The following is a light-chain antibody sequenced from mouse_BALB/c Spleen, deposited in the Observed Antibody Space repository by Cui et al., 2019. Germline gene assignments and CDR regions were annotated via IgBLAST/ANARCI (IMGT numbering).Light chain of an antibody. J-gene: IGKJ1*01. Sequence: QIVLTQSPALMSASPGEKVTMTCSASSSVSYMYWYQQKPGSSPRLLIYDTSNLASGVPVRVSGSGSGTSYSLTISRMEAEDAATYYCQQWSSYPRTFGGGTKLEIK. CDR1: SSVSY. V-gene: IGKV4-55*01. CDR3: QQWSSYPRT. CDR2: DTS.